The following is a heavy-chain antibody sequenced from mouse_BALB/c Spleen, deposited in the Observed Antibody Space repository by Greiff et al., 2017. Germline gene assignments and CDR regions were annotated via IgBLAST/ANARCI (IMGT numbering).Heavy chain of an antibody. CDR2: ISSGGSYT. Sequence: EVKLVESGGGLVQPGGSLKLSCAASGFTFSSYGMSWVRQTPDKRLEWVATISSGGSYTYYPDSVKGRFTISRDNAKNTLYLQMSSLKSEDTAMYYCARQGGYLYAMDYWGQGTSVTVSS. CDR3: ARQGGYLYAMDY. V-gene: IGHV5-6*03. CDR1: GFTFSSYG. D-gene: IGHD2-2*01. J-gene: IGHJ4*01.